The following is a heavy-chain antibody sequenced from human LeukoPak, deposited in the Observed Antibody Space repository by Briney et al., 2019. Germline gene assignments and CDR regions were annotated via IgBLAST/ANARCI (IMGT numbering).Heavy chain of an antibody. Sequence: QPGGSLRLSCAASGFTFNSYEMNWVRQAPGKGPEWVSYISNRGTTIYYADSVRGRFTISRDNAKNSLYLQMNSLRAEDTAVYYCARDPYRPRYFDLWGRGTLVTVSS. V-gene: IGHV3-48*03. CDR3: ARDPYRPRYFDL. CDR2: ISNRGTTI. CDR1: GFTFNSYE. J-gene: IGHJ2*01.